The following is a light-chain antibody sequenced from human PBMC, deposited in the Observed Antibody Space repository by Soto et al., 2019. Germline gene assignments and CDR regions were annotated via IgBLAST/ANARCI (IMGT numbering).Light chain of an antibody. Sequence: DIQMTQTPSSVSASIGDRVTITCRASQGINNWLAWYQQKPGKAPKLLIYDASSLESGVPSRFSGSGSGTDFTLTISCLQSEDFATYYCQQYYSYPPTFGQGTKVDI. V-gene: IGKV1-12*01. CDR3: QQYYSYPPT. CDR1: QGINNW. J-gene: IGKJ1*01. CDR2: DAS.